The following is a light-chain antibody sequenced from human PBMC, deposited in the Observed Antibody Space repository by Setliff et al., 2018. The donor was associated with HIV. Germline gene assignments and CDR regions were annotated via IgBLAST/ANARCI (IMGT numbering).Light chain of an antibody. CDR3: LLYYGGTQV. V-gene: IGLV7-43*01. Sequence: QAVVTQEPSLTVSPGGTVTLTCASSTGAVTSGYSPNWFQQKPGQAPRALIYGTSNKHSWTPARFSGSLLWGKAALTLSGVQPEDEAEYYCLLYYGGTQVFGGGTKVTVL. CDR2: GTS. J-gene: IGLJ3*02. CDR1: TGAVTSGYS.